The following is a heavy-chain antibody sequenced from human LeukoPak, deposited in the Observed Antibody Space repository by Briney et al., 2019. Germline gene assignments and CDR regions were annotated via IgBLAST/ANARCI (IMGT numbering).Heavy chain of an antibody. V-gene: IGHV3-64D*06. CDR2: INSNGYST. CDR3: VRRVAAAGTALWYFDL. J-gene: IGHJ2*01. Sequence: GGSLRLSCSASGYTFSSYGMHWVRQAPGGGLEYVSAINSNGYSTSYADSVKGRFTISRDNSKNTLYLQMSSLRPEDTAVYYCVRRVAAAGTALWYFDLWGRGTLVTVSS. CDR1: GYTFSSYG. D-gene: IGHD6-13*01.